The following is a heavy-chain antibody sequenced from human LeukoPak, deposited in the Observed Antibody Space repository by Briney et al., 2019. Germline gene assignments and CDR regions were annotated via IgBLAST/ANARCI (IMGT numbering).Heavy chain of an antibody. CDR1: GYTFTSYA. J-gene: IGHJ4*02. Sequence: ASVKVSCKASGYTFTSYAMHWVRQAPGQRLEWMGWINAGNGNTKYSQKFQGRVTITRDTSASTAYMELSSLRSEDTAVYYCALYGERRSPSRTLDYWGQGTLVTVSS. D-gene: IGHD4-17*01. CDR3: ALYGERRSPSRTLDY. V-gene: IGHV1-3*01. CDR2: INAGNGNT.